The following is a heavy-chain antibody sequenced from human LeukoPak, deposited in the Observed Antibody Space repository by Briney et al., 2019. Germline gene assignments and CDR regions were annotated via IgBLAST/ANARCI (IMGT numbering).Heavy chain of an antibody. CDR2: IYYSGST. Sequence: SSETLSLTCTVSGGSISSSSYYWGWIRQPPGKGLEWIGSIYYSGSTYYNPSLKSRVTISVDTSKNQFSLKLSSVTAADTAVYYCARDPPILGYDYPPLTSGWGQGTLVTVSS. CDR1: GGSISSSSYY. V-gene: IGHV4-39*07. J-gene: IGHJ4*02. CDR3: ARDPPILGYDYPPLTSG. D-gene: IGHD5-12*01.